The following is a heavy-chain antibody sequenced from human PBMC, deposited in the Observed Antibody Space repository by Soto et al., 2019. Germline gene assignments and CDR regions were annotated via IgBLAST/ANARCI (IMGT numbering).Heavy chain of an antibody. V-gene: IGHV3-30*03. Sequence: PGGSLRLSCAASGFTFSSYGMHWVRQAPGKGLEWVAVISYDGSNKYYADSVKGRFTISRHNSKNTLYLQMNSLRAEDTAVYYCARCPHDFWSAHRSYYMDVWGKGTTVTVSS. D-gene: IGHD3-3*01. J-gene: IGHJ6*03. CDR1: GFTFSSYG. CDR3: ARCPHDFWSAHRSYYMDV. CDR2: ISYDGSNK.